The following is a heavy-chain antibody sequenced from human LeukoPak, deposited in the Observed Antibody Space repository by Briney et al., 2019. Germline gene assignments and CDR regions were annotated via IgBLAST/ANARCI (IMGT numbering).Heavy chain of an antibody. J-gene: IGHJ6*04. CDR1: GFTFSSYY. CDR2: IYSGGST. Sequence: GGSLRLSCSASGFTFSSYYMSWVRQAPGKGLEWGSVIYSGGSTYYADSVKGRFTISRDNSKNTLYLQMNSLRAEDTAVYYCARESPMVRGVVDGMDVWGKGTTVTVSS. CDR3: ARESPMVRGVVDGMDV. V-gene: IGHV3-53*01. D-gene: IGHD3-10*01.